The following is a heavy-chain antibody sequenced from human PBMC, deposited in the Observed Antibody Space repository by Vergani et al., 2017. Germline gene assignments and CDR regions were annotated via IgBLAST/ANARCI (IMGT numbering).Heavy chain of an antibody. CDR3: TKGSRGYTGYFFDY. CDR2: VSGSSATP. CDR1: GFTFSDYY. Sequence: EVQLLESGGDLVQPGGSLRLSCAASGFTFSDYYMSWIRQAPGKGLEWVSSVSGSSATPYYADSVKGRFIISRDNSKNTLHLQMNSLRADDTAVYYCTKGSRGYTGYFFDYWGQGTLATVSS. J-gene: IGHJ4*02. D-gene: IGHD5-12*01. V-gene: IGHV3-23*01.